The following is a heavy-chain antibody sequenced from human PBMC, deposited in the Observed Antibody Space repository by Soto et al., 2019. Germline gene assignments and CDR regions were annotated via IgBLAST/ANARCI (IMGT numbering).Heavy chain of an antibody. D-gene: IGHD3-3*01. CDR1: GFTFSSYG. V-gene: IGHV3-30*18. CDR3: AKVLMNYDFWSGYKPYYYYYYMDV. Sequence: GGSLRLSCAASGFTFSSYGMHWVRQAPGKGLEWVAVISYDGSNKYYADSVKGRFTISRDNSKNTLYLQMNSLRAEDTAVYYCAKVLMNYDFWSGYKPYYYYYYMDVWGKGTTVTVSS. J-gene: IGHJ6*03. CDR2: ISYDGSNK.